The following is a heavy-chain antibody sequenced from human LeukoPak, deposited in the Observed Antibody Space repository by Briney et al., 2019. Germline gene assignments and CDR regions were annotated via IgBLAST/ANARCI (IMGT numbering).Heavy chain of an antibody. D-gene: IGHD3-16*01. CDR2: IDPNSGDT. V-gene: IGHV1-2*06. Sequence: ASIPVSCKASGHSFNAYYIHWVRQAPGQGLQWMGRIDPNSGDTKYTQKFQGRVSTTRDTSISTAYMELSRLTSDDTAVYYCATFTAPRNAFDLWGEGTTVSSSS. J-gene: IGHJ3*01. CDR3: ATFTAPRNAFDL. CDR1: GHSFNAYY.